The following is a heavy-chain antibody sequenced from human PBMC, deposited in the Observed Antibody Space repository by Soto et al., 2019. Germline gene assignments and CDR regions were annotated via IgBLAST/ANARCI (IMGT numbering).Heavy chain of an antibody. V-gene: IGHV4-31*03. D-gene: IGHD1-20*01. J-gene: IGHJ6*02. CDR3: VRDQRYDWNYYYGMAV. CDR2: IYYSGST. CDR1: GGSISVGGYY. Sequence: SETLSLTCSVSGGSISVGGYYWNWTRQHPGKGLEWIGFIYYSGSTYYNPSLKSRVIMSLDTSKNQFSLELSSVTAADTAVYYCVRDQRYDWNYYYGMAVWGQGTTVTVSS.